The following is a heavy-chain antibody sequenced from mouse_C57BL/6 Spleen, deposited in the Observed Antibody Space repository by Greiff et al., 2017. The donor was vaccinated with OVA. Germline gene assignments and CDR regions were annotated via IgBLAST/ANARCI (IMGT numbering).Heavy chain of an antibody. J-gene: IGHJ3*01. CDR1: GFTFSDYY. CDR2: ISNGGGST. Sequence: EVKLMESGGGLVQPGGSLKLSCAASGFTFSDYYMYWVRQTPEKRLEWVAYISNGGGSTYYPDTVKGRFTISRDNAKKTLYLQMSRLKSEDTAMYYCARPDYGNYVWFAYWGQGTLVTVSA. D-gene: IGHD2-1*01. CDR3: ARPDYGNYVWFAY. V-gene: IGHV5-12*01.